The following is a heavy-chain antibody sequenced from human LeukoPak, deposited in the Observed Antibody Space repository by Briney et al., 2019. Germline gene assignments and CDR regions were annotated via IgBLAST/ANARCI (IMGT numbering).Heavy chain of an antibody. J-gene: IGHJ4*02. CDR2: IRYDGSNK. CDR3: AKDRLPYYGSGSYLNY. V-gene: IGHV3-30*02. CDR1: GFTFSSYG. D-gene: IGHD3-10*01. Sequence: GGSLRLSCAASGFTFSSYGMHWVRQAPGKGLEWVAFIRYDGSNKYYADAVNRRFTISRDNSKNTLSLQMNSLRAEDTAVYYCAKDRLPYYGSGSYLNYWGQGTLVTVSS.